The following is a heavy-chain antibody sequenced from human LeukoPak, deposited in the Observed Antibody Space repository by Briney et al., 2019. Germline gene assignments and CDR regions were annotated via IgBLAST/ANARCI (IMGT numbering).Heavy chain of an antibody. J-gene: IGHJ4*02. CDR3: AKESSSGSYFDY. D-gene: IGHD3-22*01. Sequence: GGSLRLSCAASGFTFDDYAMHWVRQAPGKGLEWVSLISWDGGSTYYADSVKGRFTISRDNSKNSLYLQMNSLRAEDTALYYCAKESSSGSYFDYWGQGTLVTVSS. CDR2: ISWDGGST. CDR1: GFTFDDYA. V-gene: IGHV3-43D*03.